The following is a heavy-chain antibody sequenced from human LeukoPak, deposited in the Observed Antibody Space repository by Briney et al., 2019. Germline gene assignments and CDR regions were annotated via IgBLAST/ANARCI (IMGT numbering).Heavy chain of an antibody. CDR1: GYTFTGYY. CDR3: AREGEPHRNWFDP. CDR2: INPNSGGT. Sequence: ASVKVSCKASGYTFTGYYMHWVRQAPGQGLEWMGWINPNSGGTNYAQRFQGRVTMTRDTSTSTVYMELSSLRSEDTAVYYCAREGEPHRNWFDPWGQGTLVTVSS. V-gene: IGHV1-2*02. J-gene: IGHJ5*02. D-gene: IGHD1-14*01.